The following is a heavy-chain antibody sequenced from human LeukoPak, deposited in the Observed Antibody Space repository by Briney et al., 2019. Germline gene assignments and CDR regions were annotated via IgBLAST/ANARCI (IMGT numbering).Heavy chain of an antibody. D-gene: IGHD2-21*02. V-gene: IGHV3-30*02. CDR1: GFTFSNYG. Sequence: PGGSLRLSCAASGFTFSNYGMYWVRQAPGKGLEWVAFIRHDGSNKYYADSVKGRFTISRDNSKNTLYVQTNSLRAEDTAVYYCAKPEYCGGDCYSRGAFHIWGQGTMVTVSS. CDR3: AKPEYCGGDCYSRGAFHI. CDR2: IRHDGSNK. J-gene: IGHJ3*02.